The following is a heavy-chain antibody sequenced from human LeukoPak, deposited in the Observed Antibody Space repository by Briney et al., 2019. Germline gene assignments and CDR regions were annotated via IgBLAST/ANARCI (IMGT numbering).Heavy chain of an antibody. Sequence: SETLSLTCAVYGGSFSGYYWSWIRQPPGKGLEWIGEINHSRSTNYNPSLKSRVTISVDTSKNQFSLKLSSVTAADTAVYYCARSDTAMVTGYFDYWGQGTLVTVSS. CDR2: INHSRST. CDR1: GGSFSGYY. D-gene: IGHD5-18*01. CDR3: ARSDTAMVTGYFDY. J-gene: IGHJ4*02. V-gene: IGHV4-34*01.